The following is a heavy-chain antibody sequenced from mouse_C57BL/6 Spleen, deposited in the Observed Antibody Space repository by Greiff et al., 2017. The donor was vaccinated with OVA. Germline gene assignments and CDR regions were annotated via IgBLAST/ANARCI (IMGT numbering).Heavy chain of an antibody. CDR1: GFTFNTYA. Sequence: EVKLVESGGGLVQPKGSLKLSCAASGFTFNTYAMHWVRQAPGKGLEWVARIRSKSSNYATYYADSVKDRFTISRDDSQSMLYLQMNNLKTEDTAMYYCVRDLGYDGYYDYAMDYWGQGTSVTVSS. V-gene: IGHV10-3*01. CDR2: IRSKSSNYAT. D-gene: IGHD2-3*01. J-gene: IGHJ4*01. CDR3: VRDLGYDGYYDYAMDY.